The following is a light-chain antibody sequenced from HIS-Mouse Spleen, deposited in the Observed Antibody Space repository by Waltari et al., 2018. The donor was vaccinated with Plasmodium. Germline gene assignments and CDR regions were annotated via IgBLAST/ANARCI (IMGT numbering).Light chain of an antibody. V-gene: IGKV1-39*01. CDR3: QQSYSTPPT. J-gene: IGKJ4*01. Sequence: DIQMTQSPSSLSASVGDRVTITCRASQSISSYLNWYPQKPGKAPKLLIYAAASLQSGVPSRFSWHGSWTDFTLTISSLQPEDFATYYCQQSYSTPPTFGGGTKVEIK. CDR1: QSISSY. CDR2: AAA.